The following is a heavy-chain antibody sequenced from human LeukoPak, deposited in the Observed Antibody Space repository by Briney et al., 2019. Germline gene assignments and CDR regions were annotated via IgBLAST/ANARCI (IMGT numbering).Heavy chain of an antibody. CDR1: GGSFSGYY. D-gene: IGHD3-10*01. V-gene: IGHV4-34*01. J-gene: IGHJ6*02. CDR3: ARPSGDYYYGMDV. CDR2: IYHSGST. Sequence: SSETLSLTCAVYGGSFSGYYWSWIRQPPGKGLEWIGEIYHSGSTNYNPSLKSRVTIAVDKSKNQFSLKLSSVTAADTAVYYCARPSGDYYYGMDVWGQGTTVTVSS.